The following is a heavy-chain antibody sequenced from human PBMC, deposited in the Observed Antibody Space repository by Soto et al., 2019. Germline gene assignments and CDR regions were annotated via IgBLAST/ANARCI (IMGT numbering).Heavy chain of an antibody. CDR2: IYSGGST. Sequence: EVQLVETGGGLIQPGGSLRLSCAASGFTVSSDYMSWVRQAPGKGLEWVSVIYSGGSTYYADSVKGRFTISRDNSNNALYLQMNGLRAEDTAVYYCARDSRAFDIWGRGRMVTVGS. J-gene: IGHJ3*02. CDR3: ARDSRAFDI. CDR1: GFTVSSDY. V-gene: IGHV3-53*02.